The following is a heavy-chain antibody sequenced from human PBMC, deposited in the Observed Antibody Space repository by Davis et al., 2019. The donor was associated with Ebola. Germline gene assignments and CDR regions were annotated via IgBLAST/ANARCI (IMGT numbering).Heavy chain of an antibody. CDR2: ISSSGSTI. CDR3: ARDPTYYDILTGYYYNWNDEGSN. V-gene: IGHV3-11*01. J-gene: IGHJ3*01. CDR1: GFTFSDYY. Sequence: PGGSLRLSCAASGFTFSDYYMSWIRQAPGKGLEWVSYISSSGSTIYYADSVKGRFTISRDNAKNSLYLQMNSLRAEDTAVYYCARDPTYYDILTGYYYNWNDEGSNWGQGTMVTVSS. D-gene: IGHD3-9*01.